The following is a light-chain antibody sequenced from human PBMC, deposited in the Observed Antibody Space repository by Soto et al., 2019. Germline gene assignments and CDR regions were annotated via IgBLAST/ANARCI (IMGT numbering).Light chain of an antibody. CDR2: GVS. Sequence: EIVLTQSPGTLSLSPGERATLSCRASQSVNSNFFAWYQQKVGQAPRLLMYGVSTRATGIPDRFSGSGTGTDFTLTISRLESEAFAVYYWQQYGSSPVTFAGGTKVEI. CDR3: QQYGSSPVT. J-gene: IGKJ4*01. CDR1: QSVNSNF. V-gene: IGKV3-20*01.